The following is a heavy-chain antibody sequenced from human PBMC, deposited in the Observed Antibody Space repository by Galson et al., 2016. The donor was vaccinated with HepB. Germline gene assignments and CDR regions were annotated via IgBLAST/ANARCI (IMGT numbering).Heavy chain of an antibody. Sequence: LRRSCAASGFTFSSSWMGWARQAPGKGLEWVANIKSDGREKLYVDSVQGRFTVSRDNAENSVFLQMNNLRAEDTAVYYCARQGYWNFDYWGQGTLVTVSS. J-gene: IGHJ4*02. CDR1: GFTFSSSW. CDR3: ARQGYWNFDY. CDR2: IKSDGREK. V-gene: IGHV3-7*01. D-gene: IGHD1-1*01.